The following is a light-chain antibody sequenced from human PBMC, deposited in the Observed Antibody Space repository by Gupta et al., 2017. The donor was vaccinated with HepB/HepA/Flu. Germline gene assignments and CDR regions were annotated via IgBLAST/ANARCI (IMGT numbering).Light chain of an antibody. CDR3: MQALHLFT. CDR2: LGS. V-gene: IGKV2-28*01. Sequence: DIEMTQSPLSLPVTPGEPASIPCRSSQSLLHSNGYNYLDWYLQEPGQSPQLLIYLGSNRAAGVADRFSGSGSGTDFTLKISRVEAEDVGVYYCMQALHLFTFGPGTKVDIK. CDR1: QSLLHSNGYNY. J-gene: IGKJ3*01.